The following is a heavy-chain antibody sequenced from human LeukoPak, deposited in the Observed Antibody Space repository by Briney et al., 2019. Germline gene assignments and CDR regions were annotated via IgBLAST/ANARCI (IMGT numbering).Heavy chain of an antibody. CDR1: GFTFSSYA. D-gene: IGHD2-8*01. V-gene: IGHV3-23*01. J-gene: IGHJ4*02. CDR3: AKDKPYCTNGVCYTDYFDY. Sequence: GGSLRLSCAASGFTFSSYAITWVRQAPGKGLEWVSSIRSTGDSTFYADSVKGRFTISRDNSKNTLYLQMNSLRAEDTAVYYCAKDKPYCTNGVCYTDYFDYWGQGTLVTVSS. CDR2: IRSTGDST.